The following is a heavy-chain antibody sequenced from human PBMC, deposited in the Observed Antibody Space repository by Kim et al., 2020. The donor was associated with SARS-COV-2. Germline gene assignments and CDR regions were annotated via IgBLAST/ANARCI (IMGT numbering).Heavy chain of an antibody. CDR1: GGSFSGYY. D-gene: IGHD4-17*01. Sequence: SETLSLTCAVYGGSFSGYYWSWIRQPPGKGLEWIGEINHSGSTNYNPSLKSRVTISVDTSKNQFSLKLSSVTAADTAVYYCARGIREGYGDYFGPDYGMDVWGQGTTVTVSS. CDR2: INHSGST. CDR3: ARGIREGYGDYFGPDYGMDV. J-gene: IGHJ6*02. V-gene: IGHV4-34*01.